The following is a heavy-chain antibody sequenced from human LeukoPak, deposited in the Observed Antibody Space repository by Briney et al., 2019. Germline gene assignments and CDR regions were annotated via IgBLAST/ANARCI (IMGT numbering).Heavy chain of an antibody. V-gene: IGHV3-21*01. D-gene: IGHD3-16*01. CDR3: TRGGVTTFRCDS. Sequence: PGGSLRLSCAASGFTFTAYSMNWGRQAPGKGVEWVSYISPDSGYIYYADSVRGRFTISRDNARNSLYLQLSSLRAEDTAFYFCTRGGVTTFRCDSWGQGSLVTVSS. J-gene: IGHJ5*01. CDR2: ISPDSGYI. CDR1: GFTFTAYS.